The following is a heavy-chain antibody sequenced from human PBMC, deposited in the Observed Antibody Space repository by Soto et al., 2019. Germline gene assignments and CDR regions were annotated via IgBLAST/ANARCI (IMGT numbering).Heavy chain of an antibody. J-gene: IGHJ4*02. CDR3: AREVLWSRYLDF. D-gene: IGHD2-21*01. Sequence: QVQLVESGGGVVQPGRSLRLSCAASGFIFSNYVMYWVRQAPGKGLEWVAFMSYDGTTKYYADSVKGRFTISRDNSKNTLYLQMNTLRPEDTGVYYCAREVLWSRYLDFWCQGTLVTVSS. CDR1: GFIFSNYV. V-gene: IGHV3-30-3*01. CDR2: MSYDGTTK.